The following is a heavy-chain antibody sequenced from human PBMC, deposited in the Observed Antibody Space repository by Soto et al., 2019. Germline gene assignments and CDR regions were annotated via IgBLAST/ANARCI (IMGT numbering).Heavy chain of an antibody. CDR3: ARGVSDFGDYNWFDP. V-gene: IGHV4-31*03. Sequence: TLSLTCTVSGGSLSRGGYFWTWIRQQPGKGLEWIGYMYYSGRTHYTASLKSRASISADMSKNQFSLKLNSVTAADTAVYFCARGVSDFGDYNWFDPWGLGTLVTVSS. CDR2: MYYSGRT. J-gene: IGHJ5*02. D-gene: IGHD4-17*01. CDR1: GGSLSRGGYF.